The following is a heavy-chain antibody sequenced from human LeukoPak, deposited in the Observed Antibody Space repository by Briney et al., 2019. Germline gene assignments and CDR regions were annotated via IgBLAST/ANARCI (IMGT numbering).Heavy chain of an antibody. D-gene: IGHD2-2*01. J-gene: IGHJ5*02. CDR2: IYTSGST. CDR3: AREYCTSCPPRFAP. CDR1: GGPISSYY. V-gene: IGHV4-4*07. Sequence: SETLSLTCTVSGGPISSYYWSWIRQPAGKGLEWIGRIYTSGSTNYNPSLKSRVTMSVDTSKNQFSLKLSSVTAADTAVYYFAREYCTSCPPRFAPWAQETLVTVSS.